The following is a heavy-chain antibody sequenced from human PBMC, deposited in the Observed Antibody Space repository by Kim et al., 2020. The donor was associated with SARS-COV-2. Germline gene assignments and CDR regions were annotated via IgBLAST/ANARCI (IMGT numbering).Heavy chain of an antibody. CDR2: IYSGGTT. Sequence: GGSLRLSCAASGLSVSRNYMTWVRQAPGKGLEWVSVIYSGGTTYYADSVVGRFSISRDNSKNTVYLQVNSLRAEDTAVDYCARVVRNFYDSSGYTWDGFDVWGPGAMGTVSS. CDR1: GLSVSRNY. CDR3: ARVVRNFYDSSGYTWDGFDV. D-gene: IGHD3-22*01. V-gene: IGHV3-53*03. J-gene: IGHJ3*01.